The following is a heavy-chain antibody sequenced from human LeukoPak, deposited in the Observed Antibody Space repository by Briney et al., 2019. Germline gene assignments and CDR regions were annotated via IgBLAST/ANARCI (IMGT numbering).Heavy chain of an antibody. Sequence: SETLSLTCAVYGGSFSGYYWSWIRQPPGKGLEWIGEINHSGSTNYNPSLKSRVTISVDTSKNQFSLKLSSVTAADTAVYYCARDRYSRTPGVYHFDYWGQGTLVTVSS. D-gene: IGHD6-13*01. J-gene: IGHJ4*02. V-gene: IGHV4-34*01. CDR1: GGSFSGYY. CDR3: ARDRYSRTPGVYHFDY. CDR2: INHSGST.